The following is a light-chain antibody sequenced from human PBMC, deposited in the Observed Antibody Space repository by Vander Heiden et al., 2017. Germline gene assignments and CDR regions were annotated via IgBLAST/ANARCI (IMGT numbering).Light chain of an antibody. V-gene: IGKV1-5*03. J-gene: IGKJ4*01. CDR1: QSISFW. CDR2: KAS. CDR3: QQVSNYPVT. Sequence: DIQMTQFPSTLSASVGDRVTITCRASQSISFWLAWYQQKPGKAPNLLIYKASNLQSGVPSRFIGSGSGTEFTLTISSLQPDDFATYFCQQVSNYPVTFGGGTKVDI.